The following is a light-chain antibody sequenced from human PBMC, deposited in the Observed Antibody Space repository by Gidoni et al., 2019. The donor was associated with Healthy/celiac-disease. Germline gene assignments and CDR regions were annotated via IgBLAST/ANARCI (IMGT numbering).Light chain of an antibody. CDR2: SNN. Sequence: QSVLTQPPSASGTPGQRVTISCSGSSSNIGSNYVYWYQQRPGTAPKLLIYSNNQRPSGVPDRFSGSKSGTSASLAISGLRSEDEADYYCAAWDDSLSGLVFGGGTKLTVL. J-gene: IGLJ2*01. CDR1: SSNIGSNY. CDR3: AAWDDSLSGLV. V-gene: IGLV1-47*02.